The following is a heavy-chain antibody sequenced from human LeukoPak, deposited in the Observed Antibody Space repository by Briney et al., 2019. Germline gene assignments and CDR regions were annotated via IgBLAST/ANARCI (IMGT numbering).Heavy chain of an antibody. D-gene: IGHD5-24*01. CDR1: GYTFTGYY. CDR3: ARVLMSGRWLQPTHY. J-gene: IGHJ4*02. V-gene: IGHV1-2*02. CDR2: INPNSGGT. Sequence: ASVKVSCKASGYTFTGYYMHWVRQAPGQGLEWMGWINPNSGGTNYAQKFQGRVTMTRGTSISTAYMELSRLRSDDTAVYYCARVLMSGRWLQPTHYWGQGTLVTVSS.